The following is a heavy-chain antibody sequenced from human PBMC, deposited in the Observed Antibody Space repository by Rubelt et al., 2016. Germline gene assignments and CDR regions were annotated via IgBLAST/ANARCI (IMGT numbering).Heavy chain of an antibody. Sequence: QVQLVQSGAEVKKPGASVKVSCKASGYTFTSYGISWVRQAPGQGLEWMGWISAYNGNTNYAQKLQGGVTITTDTSTRTAYMGLRSLRSDDTAVYYCASMYSSSWYRGWFDPWGQGTLVTVSS. D-gene: IGHD6-13*01. V-gene: IGHV1-18*01. CDR3: ASMYSSSWYRGWFDP. CDR1: GYTFTSYG. J-gene: IGHJ5*02. CDR2: ISAYNGNT.